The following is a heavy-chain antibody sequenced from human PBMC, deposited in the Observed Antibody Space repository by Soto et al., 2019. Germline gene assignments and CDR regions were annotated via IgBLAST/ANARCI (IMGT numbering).Heavy chain of an antibody. CDR2: INPNSGGT. D-gene: IGHD5-12*01. Sequence: ASVKVSCKASGYTFTSYGISWVRQAPGQGLEWMGWINPNSGGTNYAQKFQGWVTMTRDTSISTAYMELSRLRSDDTAVYYCARGGYSGYPIVTTNRDYYYGMDVWGQGTTVTVSS. CDR3: ARGGYSGYPIVTTNRDYYYGMDV. V-gene: IGHV1-2*04. J-gene: IGHJ6*02. CDR1: GYTFTSYG.